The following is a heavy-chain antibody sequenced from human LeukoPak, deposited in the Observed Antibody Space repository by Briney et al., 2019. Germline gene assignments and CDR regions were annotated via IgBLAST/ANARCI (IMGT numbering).Heavy chain of an antibody. Sequence: GGSLRLSCAASGFTVSNNYMSWVRQAPGEGLEWVSYISGDGSTTYYADSVKGRFTISRDNSKTSLYLQMNSLRTEDTALYFCAKAPTPTGFYMHYWGQGTLVTVSS. CDR3: AKAPTPTGFYMHY. CDR1: GFTVSNNY. V-gene: IGHV3-43*01. J-gene: IGHJ4*02. D-gene: IGHD3-9*01. CDR2: ISGDGSTT.